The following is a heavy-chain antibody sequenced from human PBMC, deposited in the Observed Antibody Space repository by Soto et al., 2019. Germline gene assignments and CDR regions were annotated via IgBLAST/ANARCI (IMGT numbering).Heavy chain of an antibody. CDR1: GYPCSNYA. D-gene: IGHD5-12*01. J-gene: IGHJ4*02. V-gene: IGHV1-18*01. CDR2: INTGSGYT. Sequence: QVHLVQSGAEVKKPGSSVRVSCKTSGYPCSNYAISWVRQAPGQGLEWMGWINTGSGYTNYAHDRVAMTKDASTYTAYLEVTSLSSDDTAIYYCASDRVYTGGSDADYWGQGTLVTVSS. CDR3: ASDRVYTGGSDADY.